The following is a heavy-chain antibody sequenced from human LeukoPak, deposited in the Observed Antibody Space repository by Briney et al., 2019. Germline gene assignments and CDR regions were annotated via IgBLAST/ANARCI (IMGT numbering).Heavy chain of an antibody. CDR1: GYTVTRHD. J-gene: IGHJ4*02. D-gene: IGHD5-18*01. CDR2: RNPNSGNT. V-gene: IGHV1-8*01. CDR3: ARRRGYSSYFHY. Sequence: ASVTVSCKASGYTVTRHDIDWVRQASGPGFAWMGWRNPNSGNTGYAQKFQGRVTMTRNTSRSTAYMERSSLRSEATAVYYCARRRGYSSYFHYWAQRTLVTVSS.